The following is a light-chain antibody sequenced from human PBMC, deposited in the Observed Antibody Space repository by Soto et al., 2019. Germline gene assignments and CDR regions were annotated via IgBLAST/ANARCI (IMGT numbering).Light chain of an antibody. Sequence: GDRVTITCRASQSMNSWLAWYQQKPGEAPTVLIYDASSLESGVPSRFSGSVSGTEFTLTIGSLQTEDCATYYCLRYNAFSQTFGQGTKVEI. CDR2: DAS. CDR3: LRYNAFSQT. CDR1: QSMNSW. J-gene: IGKJ1*01. V-gene: IGKV1-5*01.